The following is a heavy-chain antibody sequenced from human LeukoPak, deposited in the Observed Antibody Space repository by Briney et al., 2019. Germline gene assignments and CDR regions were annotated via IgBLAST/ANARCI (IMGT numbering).Heavy chain of an antibody. CDR2: ISSSSSYI. CDR1: GFTFSSYS. V-gene: IGHV3-21*01. J-gene: IGHJ6*03. D-gene: IGHD2-21*01. Sequence: GGSLRLSCAASGFTFSSYSMNWVRQAPGKGLEWVSSISSSSSYIYYADSVKGRFTISRDNAKNSLYLQMNSLRAEDTAVYYCAGDRLYYYYMDVWGKGTTVTVSS. CDR3: AGDRLYYYYMDV.